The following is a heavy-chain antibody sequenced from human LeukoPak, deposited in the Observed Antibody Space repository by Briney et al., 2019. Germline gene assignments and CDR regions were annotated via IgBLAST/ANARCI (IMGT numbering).Heavy chain of an antibody. J-gene: IGHJ4*02. CDR1: GFTFNIYS. Sequence: GGSLRLSCAASGFTFNIYSMNWVRQAPGKGLEWVSRITSSSHYIYYADSVKGRFTISRDNAKNSLYLDMSSLRAEDTAVYYCAKDSYLEFDYWGQGTLVTVSS. CDR2: ITSSSHYI. V-gene: IGHV3-21*04. CDR3: AKDSYLEFDY. D-gene: IGHD1-26*01.